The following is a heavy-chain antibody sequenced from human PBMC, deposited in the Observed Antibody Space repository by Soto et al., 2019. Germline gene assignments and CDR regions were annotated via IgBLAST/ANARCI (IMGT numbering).Heavy chain of an antibody. Sequence: SETLSLTCTVSGGSISSSSYYWGWIRQPPGKGLEWIGSIYYSGSTYYNPSLKSRVTISVDTSKNQFSLKLSSVTAADTAVYYCARLPFPRKGTRAFPEPYYYGMDVWGQGTTVTVSS. D-gene: IGHD1-1*01. CDR3: ARLPFPRKGTRAFPEPYYYGMDV. CDR1: GGSISSSSYY. J-gene: IGHJ6*02. CDR2: IYYSGST. V-gene: IGHV4-39*01.